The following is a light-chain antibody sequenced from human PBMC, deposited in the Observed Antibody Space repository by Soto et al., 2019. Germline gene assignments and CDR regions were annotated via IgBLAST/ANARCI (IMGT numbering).Light chain of an antibody. CDR1: QSVDGY. V-gene: IGKV3-15*01. CDR2: GAS. J-gene: IGKJ5*01. Sequence: EVVMTQSPATLSVSLGESATLSCRASQSVDGYLAWYQQKPGQAPRLLIYGASTRATGVTARFRGGGSGTEFTLTISSLQSEDSAVYYCQQYHKWPPITFGQGX. CDR3: QQYHKWPPIT.